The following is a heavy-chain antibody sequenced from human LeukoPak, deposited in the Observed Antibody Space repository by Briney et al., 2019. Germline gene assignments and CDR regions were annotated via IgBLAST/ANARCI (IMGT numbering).Heavy chain of an antibody. CDR2: MNSDGSHI. D-gene: IGHD3-10*01. Sequence: GGSLRLSCAASGFTFTDYSMNWVRQAPGKGLEWVSSMNSDGSHIYHAGSVEGRFTISRDNARNSLYLQMNGLRDEDTAVYYCARGSFGVFDYWGQGILVTVSS. J-gene: IGHJ4*02. CDR1: GFTFTDYS. CDR3: ARGSFGVFDY. V-gene: IGHV3-48*02.